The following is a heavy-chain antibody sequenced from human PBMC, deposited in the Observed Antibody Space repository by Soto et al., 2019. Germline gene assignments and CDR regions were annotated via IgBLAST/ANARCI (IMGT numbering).Heavy chain of an antibody. V-gene: IGHV3-48*02. D-gene: IGHD2-15*01. CDR1: GFTFSSYS. CDR2: ISSSSSTI. CDR3: ARDYRYCSGGSCLGWYFDL. Sequence: EVQLVESGGGLVQPGGSLRLSCAASGFTFSSYSMNWVRQAPGKGLEWVSYISSSSSTIYYADSVKGRFTISRDNAKNSLYLQMNSLRDEDTAVYYCARDYRYCSGGSCLGWYFDLWGRGTLVTVSS. J-gene: IGHJ2*01.